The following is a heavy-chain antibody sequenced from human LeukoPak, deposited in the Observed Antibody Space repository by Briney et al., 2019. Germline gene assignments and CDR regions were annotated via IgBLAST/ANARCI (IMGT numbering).Heavy chain of an antibody. V-gene: IGHV4-61*02. J-gene: IGHJ3*02. CDR3: ARRAVIVDDAFDI. CDR1: GGSISSGSYY. D-gene: IGHD3-16*02. CDR2: IYTSGST. Sequence: PSETLSLTCTVSGGSISSGSYYWSWIRQPAGKGLEWIGRIYTSGSTNYNPSLKSRVTISVDTSKNQFSLKLSSVTAADTAVYYCARRAVIVDDAFDIWGQGTMVTVSS.